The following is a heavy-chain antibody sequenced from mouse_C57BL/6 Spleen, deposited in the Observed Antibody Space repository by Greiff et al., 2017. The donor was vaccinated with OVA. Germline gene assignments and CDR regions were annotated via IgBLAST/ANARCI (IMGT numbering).Heavy chain of an antibody. V-gene: IGHV10-3*01. CDR3: VGDQSWSFDY. CDR1: GFTFTTYA. J-gene: IGHJ2*01. CDR2: IRSKSSNYAT. Sequence: EVQGVESGGGLVQPKGSLKLSCAASGFTFTTYAIHCFRQAPGKGLQWVARIRSKSSNYATYYADSVKDRFTISRDDSQSMLYLQMNNLKTEDTAMYCCVGDQSWSFDYWGQGTTLTVSS.